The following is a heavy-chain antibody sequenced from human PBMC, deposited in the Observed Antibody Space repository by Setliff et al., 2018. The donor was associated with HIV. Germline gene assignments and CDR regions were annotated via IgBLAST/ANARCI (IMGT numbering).Heavy chain of an antibody. Sequence: GESLTISCAASGFTFSSYGMHWVRQAPGKGLEWVAFIRFDGSNKYYADSVKGRFTISRDNSKNTLYLQMNSLRAEDTAVYYCAKETPGYDYVWGSYRNYYMDVWGKGTTVTSP. V-gene: IGHV3-30*02. D-gene: IGHD3-16*02. CDR2: IRFDGSNK. CDR3: AKETPGYDYVWGSYRNYYMDV. CDR1: GFTFSSYG. J-gene: IGHJ6*03.